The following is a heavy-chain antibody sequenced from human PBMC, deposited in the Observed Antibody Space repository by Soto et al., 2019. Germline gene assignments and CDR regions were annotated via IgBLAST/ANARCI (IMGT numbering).Heavy chain of an antibody. Sequence: VQLLDSGGGLVQPGGSLRLSCATSGFSFSNYAMSWVRQAPGKGLEWVTTISGSGSGAYIADSVKGRFTISRDNSKNTLFLHVDTLRAEDTAVSYCAKATVSFYSVDSCGQGTLVTVSS. CDR1: GFSFSNYA. V-gene: IGHV3-23*01. CDR2: ISGSGSGA. J-gene: IGHJ4*02. D-gene: IGHD2-15*01. CDR3: AKATVSFYSVDS.